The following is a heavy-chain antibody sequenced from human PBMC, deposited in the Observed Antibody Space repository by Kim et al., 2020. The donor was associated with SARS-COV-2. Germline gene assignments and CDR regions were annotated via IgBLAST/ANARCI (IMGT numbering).Heavy chain of an antibody. Sequence: NYAQKLQGRVTMTTDPSTSTAYMERRSLRSDDTAVYYCARRTGGSYVFDYWGQGTLVTVSS. V-gene: IGHV1-18*01. J-gene: IGHJ4*02. CDR3: ARRTGGSYVFDY. D-gene: IGHD1-26*01.